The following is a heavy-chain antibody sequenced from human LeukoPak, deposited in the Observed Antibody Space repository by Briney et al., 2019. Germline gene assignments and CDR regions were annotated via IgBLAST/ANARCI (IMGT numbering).Heavy chain of an antibody. V-gene: IGHV4-61*02. CDR2: IYTSGST. D-gene: IGHD4-17*01. J-gene: IGHJ6*03. Sequence: PSQTLSLTCTVSGGSISSGSYYWSWVRQPADKGLEWIGRIYTSGSTNYNPSLKSRVTISADTSKNQFSLKLSSVTAADTAVYYCATHDYGDNRYYYYYYMDVWGKGTTVTVSS. CDR1: GGSISSGSYY. CDR3: ATHDYGDNRYYYYYYMDV.